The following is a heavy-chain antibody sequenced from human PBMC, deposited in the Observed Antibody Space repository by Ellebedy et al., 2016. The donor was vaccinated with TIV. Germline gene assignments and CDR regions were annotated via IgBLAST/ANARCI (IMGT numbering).Heavy chain of an antibody. CDR1: GFTFSTYA. D-gene: IGHD4-11*01. CDR3: ARGGLVMTTVTTRPVDW. Sequence: GASLKISCAASGFTFSTYAMHWVRPAPGKGLEWVAVISYDGNNKYYTDSVKGRFTISSDNSNNTLYLQMNSLRPEDTAGYYCARGGLVMTTVTTRPVDWWGQGTLVTVSS. CDR2: ISYDGNNK. V-gene: IGHV3-30*04. J-gene: IGHJ4*02.